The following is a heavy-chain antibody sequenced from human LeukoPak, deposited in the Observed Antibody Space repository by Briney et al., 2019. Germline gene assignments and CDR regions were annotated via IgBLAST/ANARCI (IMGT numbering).Heavy chain of an antibody. V-gene: IGHV1-46*01. Sequence: GASVKVSCKASGYTFTSYYMHWVRQAPGQGLEWMGIINPSGGSTSYAQKFQGRVTMTRDMSTSTVYMELSSLRSEDTAVYYCAKGYGWEASYYYYYMDVWGKGTTVTFSS. D-gene: IGHD1-26*01. CDR1: GYTFTSYY. CDR3: AKGYGWEASYYYYYMDV. J-gene: IGHJ6*03. CDR2: INPSGGST.